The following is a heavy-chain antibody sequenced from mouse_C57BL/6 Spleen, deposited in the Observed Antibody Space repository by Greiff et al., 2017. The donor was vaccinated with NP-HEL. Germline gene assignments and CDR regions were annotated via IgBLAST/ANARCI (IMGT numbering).Heavy chain of an antibody. J-gene: IGHJ4*01. Sequence: QVQLQQSGPELVKPWSSVHISCKSSCSAFLRSCLPLVHPRPGPGLEWLGRLYPFSVAPNYNGKFKGKATLTADKSSSTAYMHLSSLTSEDSAVYFCATYDYEDAMDYWGQGTSVTVSS. D-gene: IGHD2-4*01. V-gene: IGHV1-82*01. CDR3: ATYDYEDAMDY. CDR1: CSAFLRSC. CDR2: LYPFSVAP.